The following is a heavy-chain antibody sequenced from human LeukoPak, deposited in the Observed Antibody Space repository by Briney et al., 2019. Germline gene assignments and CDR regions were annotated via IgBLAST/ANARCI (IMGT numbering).Heavy chain of an antibody. Sequence: GGPLRLSCAASGFTFSNSAMSWVRQAPGKGLEWVSTLSGSGITTYYADSVKGRFTISRDNSKNTLYLQMDSLRAEDTAVYYCAKGIYSSGWSYFDYWGHGTLVTVSS. V-gene: IGHV3-23*01. J-gene: IGHJ4*01. CDR1: GFTFSNSA. CDR2: LSGSGITT. D-gene: IGHD6-19*01. CDR3: AKGIYSSGWSYFDY.